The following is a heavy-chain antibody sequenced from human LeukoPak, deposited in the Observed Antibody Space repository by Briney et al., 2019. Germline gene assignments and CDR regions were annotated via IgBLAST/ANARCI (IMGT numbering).Heavy chain of an antibody. CDR2: IRSKAYRGPT. CDR3: SRMITVTPDY. CDR1: GFSFGDYA. D-gene: IGHD4-17*01. Sequence: GGPLRLSCRASGFSFGDYAMSWFRQAPGKGLKWVGFIRSKAYRGPTEYAESVKGKFTISRDESKFIAYLQMNSLKTDGTVLYYCSRMITVTPDYWSRGPLVTVSS. J-gene: IGHJ4*02. V-gene: IGHV3-49*03.